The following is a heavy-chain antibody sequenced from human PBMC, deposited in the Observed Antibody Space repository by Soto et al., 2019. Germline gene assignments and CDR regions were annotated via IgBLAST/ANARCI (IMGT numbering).Heavy chain of an antibody. J-gene: IGHJ5*01. CDR3: LSEFAGSSSCFNS. D-gene: IGHD2-15*01. V-gene: IGHV1-46*01. CDR1: GNTFTSYY. CDR2: IHPSGGGT. Sequence: ASVKVSCQASGNTFTSYYMHWVRQAPGKGLEWMGIIHPSGGGTNYAQKFQGRVTMTRDPSTSTVYMELSSLISEDTAVYYFLSEFAGSSSCFNSWAHATLV.